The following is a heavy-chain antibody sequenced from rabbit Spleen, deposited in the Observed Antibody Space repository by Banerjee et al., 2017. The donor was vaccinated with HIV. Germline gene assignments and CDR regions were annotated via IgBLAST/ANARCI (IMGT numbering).Heavy chain of an antibody. CDR1: GFSFSASDW. J-gene: IGHJ4*01. CDR3: VREVAARFNL. V-gene: IGHV1S40*01. CDR2: IDPVFGIT. Sequence: QSLEESGGDLVKPGASLTLTCTASGFSFSASDWIYWVRQAPGKGLEWIGYIDPVFGITYYANWVNGRFSISSHNAQNTVSLQMNSLTAADTATYFCVREVAARFNLWGPGTLVTVS. D-gene: IGHD4-1*01.